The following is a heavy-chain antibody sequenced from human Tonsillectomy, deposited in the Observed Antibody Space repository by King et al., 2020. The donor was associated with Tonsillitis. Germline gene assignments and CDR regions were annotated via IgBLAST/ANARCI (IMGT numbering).Heavy chain of an antibody. D-gene: IGHD1-26*01. CDR3: ARFSASYDAFDI. CDR1: DYTFSGSG. Sequence: VQLVQSGAEVKKPGASVKVSCKPSDYTFSGSGITWVRQAPGQGLEWMGVISPYNGNRDYAQKLQGRVTMTTDTSTITAYMELRSLRSDDTAVYYCARFSASYDAFDIWGQGTMVTVSS. J-gene: IGHJ3*02. V-gene: IGHV1-18*04. CDR2: ISPYNGNR.